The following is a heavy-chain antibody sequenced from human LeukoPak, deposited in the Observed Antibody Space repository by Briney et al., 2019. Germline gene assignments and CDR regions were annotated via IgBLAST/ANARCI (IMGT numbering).Heavy chain of an antibody. CDR1: GYTFTSYD. D-gene: IGHD3-3*01. CDR2: MNPNSGNT. V-gene: IGHV1-8*01. Sequence: ASVKVSCKASGYTFTSYDINWVRQAIGQGLEWMGWMNPNSGNTGYAQKFQGRVTMTRNTSISTAYMELSSLRSEDTAVYYCARGFKYYGFWSGYISWFDPWGQGTLVTVSS. J-gene: IGHJ5*02. CDR3: ARGFKYYGFWSGYISWFDP.